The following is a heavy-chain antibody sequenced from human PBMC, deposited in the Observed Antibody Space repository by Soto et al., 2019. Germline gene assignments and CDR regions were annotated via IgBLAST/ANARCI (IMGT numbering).Heavy chain of an antibody. Sequence: EVQLLESGGGLVQPGGSLRLSCAASGFTFSSYAMSWVRQAPGKGLEWVSAISGSGGSTYYADSVKGRFTISRDNSKNTLYLQMNGQRAEDTAVYYCAKGKAAENKFDYWGQGTLVTVSS. J-gene: IGHJ4*02. CDR3: AKGKAAENKFDY. V-gene: IGHV3-23*01. CDR2: ISGSGGST. D-gene: IGHD6-13*01. CDR1: GFTFSSYA.